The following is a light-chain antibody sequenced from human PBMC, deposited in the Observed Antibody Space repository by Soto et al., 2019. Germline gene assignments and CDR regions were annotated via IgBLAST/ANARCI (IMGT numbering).Light chain of an antibody. J-gene: IGKJ1*01. CDR2: QVS. CDR3: MQATHWPRT. V-gene: IGKV2-30*02. Sequence: DVEMTQSPLSLPVTLGQPASISCRSNQSLVHSDGKTYLNWFQQRPGQSPRRLIYQVSNRDLGVPDRFSGSGSGTDFTLKISRVEAEDVVVYYCMQATHWPRTFGQGTKVEIK. CDR1: QSLVHSDGKTY.